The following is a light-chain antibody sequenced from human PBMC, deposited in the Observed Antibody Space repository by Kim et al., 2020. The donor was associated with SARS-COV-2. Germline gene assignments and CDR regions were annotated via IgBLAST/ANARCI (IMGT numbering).Light chain of an antibody. J-gene: IGKJ5*01. Sequence: ATITCKSSQTVLSSPNNRNYLSWHQQKPGQPPRLLIYGASSRKSGVPDRFGGSVSGTDFTLTISSLQAEDVAVYYCQQYYTTPITFGQGTRLEIK. CDR2: GAS. CDR1: QTVLSSPNNRNY. V-gene: IGKV4-1*01. CDR3: QQYYTTPIT.